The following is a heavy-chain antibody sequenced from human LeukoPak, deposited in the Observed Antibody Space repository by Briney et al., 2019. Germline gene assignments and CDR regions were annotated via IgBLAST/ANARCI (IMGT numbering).Heavy chain of an antibody. D-gene: IGHD2-15*01. J-gene: IGHJ5*02. CDR2: ICYSGST. V-gene: IGHV4-59*01. Sequence: PSETLSLTCTVSGGSISSYYWSWIRQPPGKGLEWIGYICYSGSTNYNPSLKSRVTISVDTSKNQFSLKLSSVTAADTAVNYCARIVPRLPPPTRPNWFDPWGQGTLVTVSS. CDR3: ARIVPRLPPPTRPNWFDP. CDR1: GGSISSYY.